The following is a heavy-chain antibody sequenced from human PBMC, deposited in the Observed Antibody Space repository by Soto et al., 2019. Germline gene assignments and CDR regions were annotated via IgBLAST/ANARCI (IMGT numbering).Heavy chain of an antibody. CDR3: ARPRLSGYVIDY. J-gene: IGHJ4*02. D-gene: IGHD3-22*01. V-gene: IGHV5-51*01. CDR1: AYSFTSYY. CDR2: IYPDDSDT. Sequence: GESLKISCKTSAYSFTSYYIGWVRQMPGKGLEWMGIIYPDDSDTKYSSSFQGQVTISADKSISTAYLQWSSLKASDTAMYYCARPRLSGYVIDYWGQGTLVTVSS.